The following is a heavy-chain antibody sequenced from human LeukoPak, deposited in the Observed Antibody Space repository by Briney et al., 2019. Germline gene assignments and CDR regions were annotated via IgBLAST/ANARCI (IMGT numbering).Heavy chain of an antibody. D-gene: IGHD6-19*01. J-gene: IGHJ4*02. CDR3: ARDRGAGIAVAGSAFDY. CDR2: IKEDGTRK. Sequence: PGGSLRLSCAASGFTFSSHWMTWVRQAPGKGLEWVANIKEDGTRKNYMDSVKGRFTISRDNAKNSLYLQMNSLRAEDTAVYYCARDRGAGIAVAGSAFDYWGQGTLVTVSS. V-gene: IGHV3-7*03. CDR1: GFTFSSHW.